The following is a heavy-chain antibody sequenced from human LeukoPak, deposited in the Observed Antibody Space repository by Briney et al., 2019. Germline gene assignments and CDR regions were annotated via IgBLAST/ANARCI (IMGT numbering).Heavy chain of an antibody. CDR3: ARDEQQLGYGMDV. CDR2: ISSSSSYI. J-gene: IGHJ6*02. Sequence: GGSLRLSCAASGFTFSSYSMNWVRQAPGKELEWVSSISSSSSYIYYADSVKGRFTISRDNAKNSLYLQMNSLRAEDTAVYYCARDEQQLGYGMDVWGQGTTVTVSS. CDR1: GFTFSSYS. D-gene: IGHD6-13*01. V-gene: IGHV3-21*01.